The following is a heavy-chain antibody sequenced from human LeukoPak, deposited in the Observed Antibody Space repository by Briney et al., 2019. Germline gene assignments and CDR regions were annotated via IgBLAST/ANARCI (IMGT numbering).Heavy chain of an antibody. CDR1: GGSISSYY. D-gene: IGHD3-10*01. V-gene: IGHV4-59*08. Sequence: SETLSLTCTVSGGSISSYYWSWIRQPPGKGLEWIGYIYYSGSTNYNPSLKSRVTISVDTSKNQFSLKLSSVTAADTAVYYCARLSYYSAFDIWGQGTMVTVSS. J-gene: IGHJ3*02. CDR2: IYYSGST. CDR3: ARLSYYSAFDI.